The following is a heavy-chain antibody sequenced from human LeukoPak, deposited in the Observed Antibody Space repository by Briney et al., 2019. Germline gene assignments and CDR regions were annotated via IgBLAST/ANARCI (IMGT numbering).Heavy chain of an antibody. D-gene: IGHD3-22*01. V-gene: IGHV1-2*02. J-gene: IGHJ4*02. CDR1: GYTFTSYY. Sequence: ASVKVSCKASGYTFTSYYMHWVRQAPGQGLEWMGWINPNSGGINYAQKFQGRVTLTRDTSISTAYMELSRLRSDDTAVYYCARSDYYDSSGYYYFNCWGQGTLVTVSS. CDR2: INPNSGGI. CDR3: ARSDYYDSSGYYYFNC.